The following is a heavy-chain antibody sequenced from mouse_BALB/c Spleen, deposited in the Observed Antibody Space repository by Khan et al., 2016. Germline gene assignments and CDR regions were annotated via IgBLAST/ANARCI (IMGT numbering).Heavy chain of an antibody. CDR3: ARDRDY. CDR1: GYTFTTYW. Sequence: QVRLQQSGPELAKPGASVKMSCRASGYTFTTYWMHWVKQRPGQGLEWIGYINPTTYYTEYNQKFKDKASLTADKSSSTAYMQLSSLTSEDSAVYYCARDRDYWGPGTTLTVSS. CDR2: INPTTYYT. J-gene: IGHJ2*01. V-gene: IGHV1-7*01.